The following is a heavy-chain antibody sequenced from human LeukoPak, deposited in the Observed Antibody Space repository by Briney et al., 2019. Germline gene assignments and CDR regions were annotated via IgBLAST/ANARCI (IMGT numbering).Heavy chain of an antibody. J-gene: IGHJ5*02. CDR2: IHHDGRI. V-gene: IGHV4/OR15-8*01. D-gene: IGHD6-19*01. CDR1: GGSIDSTNW. Sequence: SETLSLTCDVSGGSIDSTNWWNWVRQPPGKGLEWIGEIHHDGRINYNPSPKRRFTLSVDKSKNQLSLKLSSVTAADTAVYYCARRNGHRSGWPNWFDPWGQGTLVTVSS. CDR3: ARRNGHRSGWPNWFDP.